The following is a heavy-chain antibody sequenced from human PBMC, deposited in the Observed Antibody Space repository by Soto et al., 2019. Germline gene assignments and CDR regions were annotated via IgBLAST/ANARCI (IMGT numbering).Heavy chain of an antibody. CDR2: ISGSGGST. CDR3: AKEEYYDFWSGYYKGPLFQH. Sequence: PXVSLRLSCSACGFPFSCYSMSWVPQAPGKGLEWVLAISGSGGSTYYADSVKGRFTISRDNSKNTLYLQMNSLRAEDTAVYYCAKEEYYDFWSGYYKGPLFQHWGQGTLVTASS. V-gene: IGHV3-23*01. CDR1: GFPFSCYS. J-gene: IGHJ1*01. D-gene: IGHD3-3*01.